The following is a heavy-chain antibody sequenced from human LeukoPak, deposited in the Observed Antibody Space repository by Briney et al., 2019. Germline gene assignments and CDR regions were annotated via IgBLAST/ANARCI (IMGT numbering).Heavy chain of an antibody. Sequence: ASVKVSCKVSGYTLTELSMHWVRQAPGKGLEWMGGFDPEDGETIYAQKFQGRVTMTEDTSTDTAYMELSSLRSEDTAVYYCATAPIFEKIVVVPAAFSLDVWGKGTTVTVSS. V-gene: IGHV1-24*01. J-gene: IGHJ6*04. CDR1: GYTLTELS. CDR3: ATAPIFEKIVVVPAAFSLDV. CDR2: FDPEDGET. D-gene: IGHD2-2*01.